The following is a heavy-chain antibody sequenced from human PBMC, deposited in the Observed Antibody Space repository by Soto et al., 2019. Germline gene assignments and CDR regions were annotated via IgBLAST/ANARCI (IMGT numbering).Heavy chain of an antibody. CDR2: ISSSGSTA. CDR3: TRAAWFPYLSFY. Sequence: GESLKISCAASGFTFSRFELHWVRQAPGKGLEWISYISSSGSTAYYASSVEGRFTISRDNANNSVYLQMDSLRAEDTALYYCTRAAWFPYLSFYWGQGALVTVSS. J-gene: IGHJ4*02. V-gene: IGHV3-48*03. CDR1: GFTFSRFE. D-gene: IGHD3-10*01.